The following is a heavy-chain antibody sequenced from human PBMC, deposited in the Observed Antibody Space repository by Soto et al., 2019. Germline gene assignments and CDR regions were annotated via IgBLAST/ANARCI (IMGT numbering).Heavy chain of an antibody. Sequence: QVQLVESGGGVVQPGRSLRLSCAASGFTFSDYGMHWVRQAPGKGLEWVAMIWYDGSNENYADSVKGRFTISRDNAKSTLYLHMNSLRAEDTAVYYCARERRFLEWSVSYGMDVWGQGTTVTVSS. V-gene: IGHV3-33*01. J-gene: IGHJ6*02. CDR2: IWYDGSNE. CDR3: ARERRFLEWSVSYGMDV. D-gene: IGHD3-3*01. CDR1: GFTFSDYG.